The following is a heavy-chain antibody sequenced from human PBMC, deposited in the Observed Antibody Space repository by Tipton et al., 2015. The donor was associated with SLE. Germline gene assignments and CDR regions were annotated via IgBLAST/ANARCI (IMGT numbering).Heavy chain of an antibody. Sequence: LRLSCAVYGGTSRDYFWSWIRQPPGKGLEWIGEVSHPGTTNYNPSLDSRVTISLDRFNNQFTLKMTSVTAADTAVYYCANQNWNYYFWGQGNLVTVSS. CDR2: VSHPGTT. CDR3: ANQNWNYYF. V-gene: IGHV4-34*08. D-gene: IGHD1-7*01. J-gene: IGHJ4*02. CDR1: GGTSRDYF.